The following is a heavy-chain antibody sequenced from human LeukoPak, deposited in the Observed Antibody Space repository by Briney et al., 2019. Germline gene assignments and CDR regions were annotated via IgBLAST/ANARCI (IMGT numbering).Heavy chain of an antibody. CDR1: GGSFSGYY. CDR2: INHSGST. Sequence: PSDTLSITSAVYGGSFSGYYWSWIRHHPGKGPEWIGEINHSGSTNYNPSLKSRVTISVDTSKNQFSLKLSSVTAADTAVYYCARDPTGITFGGVIVRRYYFDYWGQGTLVTVSS. CDR3: ARDPTGITFGGVIVRRYYFDY. J-gene: IGHJ4*02. V-gene: IGHV4-34*01. D-gene: IGHD3-16*02.